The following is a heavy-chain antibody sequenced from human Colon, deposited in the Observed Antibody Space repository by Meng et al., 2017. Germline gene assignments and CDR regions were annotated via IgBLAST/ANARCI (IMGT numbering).Heavy chain of an antibody. V-gene: IGHV1-69*01. CDR3: ARTGCSSSSCYDY. Sequence: QGQLVQSWAEVKKPGSSVRVSCKASGGIFSSYAISWVRQAPGQGLEWMGGIIPIFGTANYAQKFQGRVKINADESTSTAYMELSSLRSEDTAVYYCARTGCSSSSCYDYWGQGTLVTVSS. CDR2: IIPIFGTA. J-gene: IGHJ4*02. D-gene: IGHD2-2*01. CDR1: GGIFSSYA.